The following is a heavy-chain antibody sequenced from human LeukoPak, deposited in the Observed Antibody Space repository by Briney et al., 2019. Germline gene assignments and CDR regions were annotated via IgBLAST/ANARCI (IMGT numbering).Heavy chain of an antibody. J-gene: IGHJ6*03. CDR2: IYYSGRT. Sequence: SETLSLTCTVSGGSISSYYWSSIRQPPGKGLKWIWYIYYSGRTNYNPSPKSRVTISVDTSKNQFSLKLRSVTAADTAVYYCARESLRQQWLVRREEYYYMDVWGKGTTVTISS. D-gene: IGHD6-19*01. V-gene: IGHV4-59*01. CDR1: GGSISSYY. CDR3: ARESLRQQWLVRREEYYYMDV.